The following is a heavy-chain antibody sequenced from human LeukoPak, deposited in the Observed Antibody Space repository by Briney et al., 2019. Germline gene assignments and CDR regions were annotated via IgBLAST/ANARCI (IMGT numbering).Heavy chain of an antibody. J-gene: IGHJ4*02. Sequence: GASVKVSCKVSGYTLTELSMHWVRQAPGKGLEWMGGFDPEDGETIYAQKFQGRVTMTEDTSTDTAYMELSSLRSEDTAVYYCATASGIYSSSSLDYWGQGTLVTVPS. CDR3: ATASGIYSSSSLDY. CDR1: GYTLTELS. CDR2: FDPEDGET. V-gene: IGHV1-24*01. D-gene: IGHD6-6*01.